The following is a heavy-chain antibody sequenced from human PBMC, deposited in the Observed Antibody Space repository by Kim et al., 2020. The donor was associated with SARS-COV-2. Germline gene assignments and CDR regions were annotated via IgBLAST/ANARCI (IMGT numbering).Heavy chain of an antibody. J-gene: IGHJ3*02. V-gene: IGHV1-69*13. CDR2: IIPIFGTA. D-gene: IGHD3-22*01. CDR1: GGTFSSYA. CDR3: AREDYYDSSGYPPPGAFDI. Sequence: SVKVSCKASGGTFSSYAISWVRQAPGQGLEWMGGIIPIFGTANYAQKFQGRVTITADESTSTAYMELSSLRSEDTAVYYCAREDYYDSSGYPPPGAFDIWGQGTMVTVSS.